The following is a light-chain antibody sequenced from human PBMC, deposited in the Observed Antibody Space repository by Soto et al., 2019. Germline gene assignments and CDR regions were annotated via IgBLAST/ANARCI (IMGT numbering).Light chain of an antibody. CDR3: QQYGGSPRT. Sequence: EILLTQSPGTLSFSPGERATLSCRASQSINNNYLAWYQQKSGQAPRLLIYGASSRATGIPDRFSGSGSGTDVTLTISRLEPEDFAVYYCQQYGGSPRTFGQGTKVEIK. J-gene: IGKJ1*01. V-gene: IGKV3-20*01. CDR2: GAS. CDR1: QSINNNY.